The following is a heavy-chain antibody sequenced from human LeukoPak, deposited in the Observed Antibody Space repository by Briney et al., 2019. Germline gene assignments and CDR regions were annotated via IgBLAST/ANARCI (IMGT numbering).Heavy chain of an antibody. J-gene: IGHJ4*02. CDR3: AKVSSGWATFDY. CDR2: IWYDGSRK. V-gene: IGHV3-30*02. Sequence: GGSLRLSCAASGFTFSSYGMHWVRQAPGKGLEWVAFIWYDGSRKYYADSVKGRFTISRDNSKNTLYLQMNSLRAADTAVYYCAKVSSGWATFDYWGQGTLVTVSS. D-gene: IGHD6-19*01. CDR1: GFTFSSYG.